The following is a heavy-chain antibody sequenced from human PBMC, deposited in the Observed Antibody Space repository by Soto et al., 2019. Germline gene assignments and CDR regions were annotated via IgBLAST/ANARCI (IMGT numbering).Heavy chain of an antibody. D-gene: IGHD2-21*01. CDR1: GYNFISHS. CDR2: ISAYNGNT. V-gene: IGHV1-18*01. CDR3: ARGAFCGGAPGCRDMDV. Sequence: QIQLVQSGGEVKKPGASVKVSCKSSGYNFISHSITWVRQAPGQGLEWMGRISAYNGNTNHAQKFQGRLTMTTDTSTSAAYMELRGLRSDDAAVYYCARGAFCGGAPGCRDMDVWGQGTTVTVSS. J-gene: IGHJ6*01.